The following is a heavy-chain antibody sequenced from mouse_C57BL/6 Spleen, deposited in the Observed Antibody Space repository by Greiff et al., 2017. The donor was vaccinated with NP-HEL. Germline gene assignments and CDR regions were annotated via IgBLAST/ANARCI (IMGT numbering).Heavy chain of an antibody. CDR1: GYTFTSYW. CDR3: ARGDYEGAMDY. Sequence: VQLQQPGAELVKPGASVKLSCKASGYTFTSYWMHWVKQRPGRGLEWIGRIYPNSGGTNYNEKFKSKATLTVDKPSSTAYMQLSSLTSEDSAVYYCARGDYEGAMDYWGQGTSVTVSS. CDR2: IYPNSGGT. D-gene: IGHD2-4*01. J-gene: IGHJ4*01. V-gene: IGHV1-72*01.